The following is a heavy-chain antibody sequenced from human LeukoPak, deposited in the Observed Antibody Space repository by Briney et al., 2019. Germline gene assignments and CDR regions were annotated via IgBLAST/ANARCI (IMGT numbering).Heavy chain of an antibody. Sequence: PGGSLRPSCAASGFTVSNNYMSWVRQAPRKGLEWVSVIYSGGSTYYADSVKGRFTVSRDNSKNTLYLQMNSLRIEDTAVYYCTKDRSYGRSYFDYWGQGTLVTVAS. CDR2: IYSGGST. J-gene: IGHJ4*02. CDR1: GFTVSNNY. D-gene: IGHD5-18*01. CDR3: TKDRSYGRSYFDY. V-gene: IGHV3-66*02.